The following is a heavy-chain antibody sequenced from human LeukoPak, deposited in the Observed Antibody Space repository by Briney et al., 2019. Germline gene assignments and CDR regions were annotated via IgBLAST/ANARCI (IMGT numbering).Heavy chain of an antibody. J-gene: IGHJ4*02. Sequence: PGGSLRLSCAASGFDFSSNWMHWVRHAPGQGLVWVSRIKGDGISTNYADSVKGRFTISRDNSNNTLYLQMNSLRAEDTAVYYCAKLTTSWGQGTLVTVSS. CDR1: GFDFSSNW. V-gene: IGHV3-74*01. D-gene: IGHD4-11*01. CDR3: AKLTTS. CDR2: IKGDGIST.